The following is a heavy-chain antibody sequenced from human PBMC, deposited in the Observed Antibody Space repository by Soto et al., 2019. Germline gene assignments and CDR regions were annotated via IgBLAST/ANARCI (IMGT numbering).Heavy chain of an antibody. Sequence: GGSLRLSCAASGFTFGTYSMDWVRQAPGKGLEWISFITYSGSTIDYADSVKGRFTISRDNAKNSLYLQMNSLRDEDTAVYYCAAGSYYFDYWGQGTLVTVSS. D-gene: IGHD3-10*01. CDR1: GFTFGTYS. V-gene: IGHV3-48*02. J-gene: IGHJ4*02. CDR3: AAGSYYFDY. CDR2: ITYSGSTI.